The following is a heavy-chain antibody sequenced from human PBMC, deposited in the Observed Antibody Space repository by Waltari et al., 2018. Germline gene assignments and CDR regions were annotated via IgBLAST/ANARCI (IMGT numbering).Heavy chain of an antibody. CDR2: INHSGST. CDR3: ARGGYCSGGSCYWETYYYYYMDV. Sequence: QVQLQQWGAGLLKPSETLSLTCAVYGGSFSGYYWSWIRPPPGQGLEWIGEINHSGSTNYNPSLKSRVTISVDTSKNQFSLKLSSVTAADTAVYYCARGGYCSGGSCYWETYYYYYMDVWGKGTTVTVSS. J-gene: IGHJ6*03. D-gene: IGHD2-15*01. V-gene: IGHV4-34*01. CDR1: GGSFSGYY.